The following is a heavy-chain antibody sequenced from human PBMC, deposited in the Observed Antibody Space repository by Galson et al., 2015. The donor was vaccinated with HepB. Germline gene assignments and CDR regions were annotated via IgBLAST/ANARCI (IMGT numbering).Heavy chain of an antibody. J-gene: IGHJ6*02. Sequence: SLRLSCAASGFTFSSYWMSWVRQAPGKGLEWVANIKQDGSEKYYVDSVKGRFTISRDNAKNSLYLQMNSLRAEDTAVYYCARVSRLELRNYYYYGMDVWGQGTTVTVSS. CDR3: ARVSRLELRNYYYYGMDV. D-gene: IGHD1-7*01. CDR2: IKQDGSEK. V-gene: IGHV3-7*01. CDR1: GFTFSSYW.